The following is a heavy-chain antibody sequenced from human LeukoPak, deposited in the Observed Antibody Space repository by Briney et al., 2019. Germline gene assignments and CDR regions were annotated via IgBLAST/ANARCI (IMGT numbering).Heavy chain of an antibody. D-gene: IGHD3-10*01. V-gene: IGHV4-38-2*02. CDR3: ARDCPMVRGVIPDHYYYMDV. Sequence: SETLSLTCIVSGYSISSGYYWGWIRQPPEKGLEWIGSIYHSGTTYYNPSLKSRVTISVDTSKNQFSLKLSSVTAADTAVYYCARDCPMVRGVIPDHYYYMDVWGKGTTVTVSS. J-gene: IGHJ6*03. CDR1: GYSISSGYY. CDR2: IYHSGTT.